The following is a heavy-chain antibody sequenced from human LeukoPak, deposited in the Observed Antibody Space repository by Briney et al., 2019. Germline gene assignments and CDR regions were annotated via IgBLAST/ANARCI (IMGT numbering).Heavy chain of an antibody. CDR1: GGSISSSNW. V-gene: IGHV4-4*02. CDR2: IYHSGST. D-gene: IGHD1-26*01. J-gene: IGHJ3*02. CDR3: AKDLIVGATADVFDI. Sequence: PSGTLSLTCAVSGGSISSSNWWSWVRQPPGKGLEWIGEIYHSGSTNYNPSLKSRVTISVDKSKNQFSLKLSSVTAADTAIYYCAKDLIVGATADVFDIWGQGTMVTVSS.